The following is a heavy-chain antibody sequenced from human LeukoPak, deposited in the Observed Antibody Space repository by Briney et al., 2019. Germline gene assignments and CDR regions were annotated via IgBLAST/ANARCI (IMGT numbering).Heavy chain of an antibody. J-gene: IGHJ5*02. D-gene: IGHD5/OR15-5a*01. V-gene: IGHV4-38-2*01. CDR1: GYSISSAYY. Sequence: SETLSLTCAVSGYSISSAYYWGWIRQPPGKGLEWIGSMFHSGSTFYNPSLKSRVTISRDTSKNQFSLKLTSVTAADTAIYYCARHVYRNWFDPWGQGTLVTVSS. CDR2: MFHSGST. CDR3: ARHVYRNWFDP.